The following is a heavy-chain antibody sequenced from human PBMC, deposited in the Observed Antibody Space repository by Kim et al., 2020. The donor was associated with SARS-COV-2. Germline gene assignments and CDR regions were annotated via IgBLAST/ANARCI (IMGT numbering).Heavy chain of an antibody. Sequence: GGSLRLSCAASGFTFSNYAMSWVRQAPGKGLEWVSYIRGGGAVTHYARSVKGRFTISRDNFKNTLYLQVDSLRAEDTAVYYFAKCPSDWGTAAFVIW. CDR1: GFTFSNYA. D-gene: IGHD3-16*01. V-gene: IGHV3-23*01. CDR2: IRGGGAVT. CDR3: AKCPSDWGTAAFVI. J-gene: IGHJ3*02.